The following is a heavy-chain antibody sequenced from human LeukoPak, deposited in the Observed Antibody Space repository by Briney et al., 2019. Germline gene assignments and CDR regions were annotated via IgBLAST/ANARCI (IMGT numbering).Heavy chain of an antibody. CDR2: MNPNSGNT. CDR1: GYTFTIYD. D-gene: IGHD4-17*01. V-gene: IGHV1-8*03. Sequence: ASVKVSCKASGYTFTIYDINWVRQATGQGLEWMGWMNPNSGNTGYAQKFQGRVTITRNTSISTAYMELSSLRSEDTAVYYCARGRGDPGDYDYYYYMDVWGKGTTVAVSS. CDR3: ARGRGDPGDYDYYYYMDV. J-gene: IGHJ6*03.